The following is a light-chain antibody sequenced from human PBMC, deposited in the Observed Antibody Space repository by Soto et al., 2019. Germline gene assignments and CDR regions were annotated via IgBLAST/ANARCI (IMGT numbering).Light chain of an antibody. CDR2: GAS. CDR1: QSVSSSY. J-gene: IGKJ1*01. Sequence: EIVLTQSPGTLSLSPGERATLSCRASQSVSSSYLAWYQQKPGQAPRLVIYGASSRATGIPDRFSGSGSGTDLTLTISRLESEDFAVYYCQQYGSSPWTFGQGTKVDIK. V-gene: IGKV3-20*01. CDR3: QQYGSSPWT.